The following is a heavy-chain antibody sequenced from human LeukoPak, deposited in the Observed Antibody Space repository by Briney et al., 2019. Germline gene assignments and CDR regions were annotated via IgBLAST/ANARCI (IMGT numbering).Heavy chain of an antibody. J-gene: IGHJ4*02. Sequence: GGSLRLSCAASGFTFSSYAMHWVRQAPGKGLEWVAVISYDGSNKYYADSVKGRFTISRDNSKNTLYLQMNSLRAEDTAVYYCARENLYGGNSGYFDYWGQGTLVTVSS. CDR3: ARENLYGGNSGYFDY. D-gene: IGHD4-23*01. CDR1: GFTFSSYA. CDR2: ISYDGSNK. V-gene: IGHV3-30-3*01.